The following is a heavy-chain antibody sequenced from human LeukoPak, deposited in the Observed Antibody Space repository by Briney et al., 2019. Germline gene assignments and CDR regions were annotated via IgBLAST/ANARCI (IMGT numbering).Heavy chain of an antibody. J-gene: IGHJ4*02. CDR2: MSPDGSES. CDR1: SFTFSSYW. D-gene: IGHD3-10*01. V-gene: IGHV3-7*01. Sequence: GGSLRLSCAASSFTFSSYWMTWVRQAPGKGLEWVANMSPDGSESYYVDSVKGRFTISRDNTKNSFYLQMDSLTAGDTALYYCASWVGDLNYWGQGTLVTVSS. CDR3: ASWVGDLNY.